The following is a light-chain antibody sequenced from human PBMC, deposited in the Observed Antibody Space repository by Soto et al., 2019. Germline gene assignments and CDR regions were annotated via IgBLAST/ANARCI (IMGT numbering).Light chain of an antibody. CDR1: SSDIGGYNY. Sequence: QSALTQPPSASGSPGQSVTISCTGTSSDIGGYNYVSWYQQHPGKAPKLIISEVNKRPSGVPDRFSGSKSGNTASLTVSGLQGEDEADYYCSSYAGSIQVVFGGGTKLTVI. V-gene: IGLV2-8*01. CDR2: EVN. CDR3: SSYAGSIQVV. J-gene: IGLJ2*01.